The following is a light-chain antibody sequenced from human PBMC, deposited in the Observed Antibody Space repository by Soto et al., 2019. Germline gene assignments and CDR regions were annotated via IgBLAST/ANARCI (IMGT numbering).Light chain of an antibody. V-gene: IGLV2-8*01. CDR3: SSYTTSTARV. CDR1: SSDVGGYNY. Sequence: QSVLTQSPSASGSPGQSVTISCIGTSSDVGGYNYVSWYQHHPGKAPKLIIYEVTKRPSGVPDRFSGSRSGTTASLTVSGLQAEDEADYYCSSYTTSTARVFGGGTKLTVL. J-gene: IGLJ3*02. CDR2: EVT.